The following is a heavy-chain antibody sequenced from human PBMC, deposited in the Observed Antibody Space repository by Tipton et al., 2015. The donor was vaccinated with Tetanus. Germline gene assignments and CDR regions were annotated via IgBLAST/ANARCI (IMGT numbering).Heavy chain of an antibody. CDR3: ARDRDRYVYNNNDY. J-gene: IGHJ4*02. CDR2: INSDGSST. D-gene: IGHD3-16*01. V-gene: IGHV3-74*01. Sequence: SLSLSCAASGFTFSSYWMHWVRQAPGKGLVWVSRINSDGSSTRNSDSGQGRFTISRDNAKNPLYLQINSLRDEDTSVYYCARDRDRYVYNNNDYWGQGTLFTVSS. CDR1: GFTFSSYW.